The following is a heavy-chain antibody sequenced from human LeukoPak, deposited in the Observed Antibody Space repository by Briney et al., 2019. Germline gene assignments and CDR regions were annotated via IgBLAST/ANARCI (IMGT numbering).Heavy chain of an antibody. CDR3: AREATDGYNGGYFDY. CDR2: IYSGGST. J-gene: IGHJ4*02. D-gene: IGHD5-24*01. CDR1: GFTVSSNY. V-gene: IGHV3-53*04. Sequence: GGSLRLSCAASGFTVSSNYMSWVRQAPGKGLEWVSVIYSGGSTYYADSVKGRFTISRHNSKNTLYPQMNSLRAEDTAVYYCAREATDGYNGGYFDYWGQGTLVTDSS.